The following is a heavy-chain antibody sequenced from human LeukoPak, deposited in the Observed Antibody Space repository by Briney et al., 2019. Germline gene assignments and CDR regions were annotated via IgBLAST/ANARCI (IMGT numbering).Heavy chain of an antibody. Sequence: GGSLRLSCAASGFTFSSYGMHWVRQAPGKGLEWVAVISYDGSNKYYADSVKGRFTISRDNSKNTLYLQMNSLRAEDTAVYYCASETTVVTFHRAEVDYWGQGTLVTVSS. CDR1: GFTFSSYG. CDR2: ISYDGSNK. CDR3: ASETTVVTFHRAEVDY. J-gene: IGHJ4*02. V-gene: IGHV3-30*03. D-gene: IGHD4-23*01.